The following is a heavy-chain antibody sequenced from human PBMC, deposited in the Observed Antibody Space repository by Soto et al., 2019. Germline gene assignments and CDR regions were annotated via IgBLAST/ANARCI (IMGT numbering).Heavy chain of an antibody. CDR3: ARQLGELSSPLYY. Sequence: QVHLVQSGAEVKKPESSVKVSCKASGGTFSSYAINWMRQAPGQRLEWMGGIIPIFGTANYAQKFQGRVTITADESTSTAYMELSSLRSDDTAVYYCARQLGELSSPLYYWGQGTLVTVSS. V-gene: IGHV1-69*01. CDR2: IIPIFGTA. D-gene: IGHD3-16*02. J-gene: IGHJ4*02. CDR1: GGTFSSYA.